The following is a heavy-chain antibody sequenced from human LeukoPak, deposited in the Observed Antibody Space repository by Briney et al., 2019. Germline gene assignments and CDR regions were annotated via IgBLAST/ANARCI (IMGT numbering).Heavy chain of an antibody. Sequence: GGSLRLSCAASGFTFDDYGMSWVRQAPGKGLKWVSGINWNGGSTGYADSVKGRFTISRDNAKNSLYLQMNSLRAEDTALYYCARGGYDFQDPMAHFDYWGQGTLVTVSS. J-gene: IGHJ4*02. CDR3: ARGGYDFQDPMAHFDY. V-gene: IGHV3-20*04. D-gene: IGHD5-12*01. CDR2: INWNGGST. CDR1: GFTFDDYG.